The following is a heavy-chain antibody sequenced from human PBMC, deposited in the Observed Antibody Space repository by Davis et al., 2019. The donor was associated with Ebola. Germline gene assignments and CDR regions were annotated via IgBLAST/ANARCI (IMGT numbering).Heavy chain of an antibody. D-gene: IGHD5-24*01. V-gene: IGHV6-1*01. CDR1: GDSVSLSSSAG. CDR2: TYFNSKWYN. Sequence: HSQTLSLTCAISGDSVSLSSSAGWNWIRQSPSRGLEWLGRTYFNSKWYNDYAVSVKSRISINPDTSKNQFSLQLNSVTPEDRGVYYCTRGWLRGSMDVWAQGTTVTVSS. CDR3: TRGWLRGSMDV. J-gene: IGHJ6*02.